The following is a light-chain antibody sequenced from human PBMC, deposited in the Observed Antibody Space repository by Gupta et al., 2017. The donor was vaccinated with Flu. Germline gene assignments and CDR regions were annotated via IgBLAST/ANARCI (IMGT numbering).Light chain of an antibody. CDR2: SAS. CDR3: QQTYGTPPT. Sequence: DIQLTQSPPSVSASVGDRVTITCRASQSISTKLNWYQQKPGRAPNLLIHSASILQSGVPSRFSGSGSGTEFSLTINSLQPEDFSTYYCQQTYGTPPTFGQGTKV. V-gene: IGKV1-39*01. J-gene: IGKJ1*01. CDR1: QSISTK.